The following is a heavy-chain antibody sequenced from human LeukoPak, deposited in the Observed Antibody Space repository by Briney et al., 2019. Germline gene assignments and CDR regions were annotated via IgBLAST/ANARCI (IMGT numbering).Heavy chain of an antibody. CDR2: ISWNSGSI. CDR3: AKDATRRYYYYYMDV. V-gene: IGHV3-9*03. CDR1: GFTFDDYA. D-gene: IGHD2-8*02. J-gene: IGHJ6*03. Sequence: SLRLSCAASGFTFDDYAMHWVRQAPGKGLEWVSGISWNSGSIGYADSVKGRFTISRDNAKNSLYLQMNSLRAEDMALYYCAKDATRRYYYYYMDVWGKGTTVTVSS.